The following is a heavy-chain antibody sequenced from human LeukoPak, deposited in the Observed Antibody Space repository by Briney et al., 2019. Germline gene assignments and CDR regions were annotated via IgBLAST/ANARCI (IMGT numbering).Heavy chain of an antibody. CDR1: GGSTSSYY. Sequence: PSETLSLTCTVSGGSTSSYYWSWIRQPAGKGLEWIGHIYTSGSTNYNPSLKSRVTVSVDKSKNQFSLKLSSVTAADTAVYYCARVSGGSLYYFDYWGQGTLVTVSS. V-gene: IGHV4-4*07. CDR3: ARVSGGSLYYFDY. J-gene: IGHJ4*02. CDR2: IYTSGST. D-gene: IGHD2-15*01.